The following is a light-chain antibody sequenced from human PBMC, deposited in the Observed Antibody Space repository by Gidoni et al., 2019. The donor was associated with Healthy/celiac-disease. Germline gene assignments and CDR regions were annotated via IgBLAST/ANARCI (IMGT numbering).Light chain of an antibody. CDR1: SGSIASNY. V-gene: IGLV6-57*02. Sequence: NFMLTQPHSVSESPGKTVTISCTGSSGSIASNYVQWYQQRPGSAPTTVIYEDNQRPSGVPERFSGSIDSSSNSASLTISGLKTEDEADYYCQSYDSSTVVFGGGTKLTVL. CDR2: EDN. J-gene: IGLJ2*01. CDR3: QSYDSSTVV.